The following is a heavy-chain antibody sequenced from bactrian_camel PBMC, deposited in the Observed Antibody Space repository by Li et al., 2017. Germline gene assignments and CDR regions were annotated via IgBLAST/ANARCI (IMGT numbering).Heavy chain of an antibody. D-gene: IGHD2*01. J-gene: IGHJ7*01. CDR2: IETDGTT. Sequence: HVQLVESGGGSVQAGESLRLSCTASGNNVDKYCLGWYRQAPGKEREGVATIETDGTTIYADSVKDRFTISKGSAKTVVYLQMNSLKPEDTATYYCVADQVDCESAWQYGMDHWGKGTQVTVS. CDR1: GNNVDKYC. V-gene: IGHV3S53*01.